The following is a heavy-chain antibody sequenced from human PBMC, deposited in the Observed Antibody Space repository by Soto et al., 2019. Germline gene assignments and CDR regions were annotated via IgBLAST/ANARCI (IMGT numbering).Heavy chain of an antibody. V-gene: IGHV6-1*01. J-gene: IGHJ6*02. CDR2: TYYRSKWYN. D-gene: IGHD2-15*01. CDR1: GDSVSSNSAA. CDR3: ARALGYCSGGSCYSDYYGMDV. Sequence: SQTLSLTCAISGDSVSSNSAAWNWIRQSPWRGLAWLGRTYYRSKWYNDYAVSVKSRITINPDTSKNQFSLQRKSVTPEDTAVYYGARALGYCSGGSCYSDYYGMDVWGQGTTVTASS.